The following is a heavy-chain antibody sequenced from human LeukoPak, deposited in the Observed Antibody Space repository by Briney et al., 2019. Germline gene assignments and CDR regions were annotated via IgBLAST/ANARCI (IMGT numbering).Heavy chain of an antibody. CDR3: AGGPGSGYLYWDFDL. J-gene: IGHJ2*01. CDR2: ISSSSNYI. V-gene: IGHV3-21*01. D-gene: IGHD3-3*01. Sequence: GGSLRLSCAASGFTFSSYSMNWVRQAPGKGLEWVSSISSSSNYIYYADSMKGRFSISRDNAKNSLYLQMNSLRAEDTAVYYCAGGPGSGYLYWDFDLWGRGTLVTVSS. CDR1: GFTFSSYS.